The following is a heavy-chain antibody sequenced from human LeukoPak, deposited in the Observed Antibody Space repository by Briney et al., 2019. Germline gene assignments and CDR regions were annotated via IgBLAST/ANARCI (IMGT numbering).Heavy chain of an antibody. J-gene: IGHJ4*02. Sequence: GGSLLLSCAASGFNFYNFWMTWVRQAPGKGLERVANIKQDGSETYYAGSVKGRFTISRDNAKNSVSLQINTLRADDTAVYYCARDSGSRSSGLFDYWGQGTLVTVS. D-gene: IGHD2-15*01. CDR1: GFNFYNFW. CDR3: ARDSGSRSSGLFDY. V-gene: IGHV3-7*01. CDR2: IKQDGSET.